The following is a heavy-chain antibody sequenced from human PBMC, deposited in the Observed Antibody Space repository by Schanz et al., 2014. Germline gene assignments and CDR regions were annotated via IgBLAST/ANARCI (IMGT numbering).Heavy chain of an antibody. J-gene: IGHJ4*02. CDR1: GFTFTNYA. D-gene: IGHD3-9*01. V-gene: IGHV3-23*01. CDR3: AKDHAGSDILTALGN. CDR2: ISGSGGST. Sequence: EVQLLESGGGLVQPGGSLRLSCAASGFTFTNYAMTWVRQAPGKGLEWVSGISGSGGSTYDADSVKGRFTISRDKSKNTLYLQMNSLRAEDTAVYSCAKDHAGSDILTALGNWGQGTLVTVSS.